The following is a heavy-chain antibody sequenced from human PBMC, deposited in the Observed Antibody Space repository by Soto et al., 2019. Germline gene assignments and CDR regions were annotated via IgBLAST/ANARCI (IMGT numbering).Heavy chain of an antibody. CDR1: GFTFSYYA. J-gene: IGHJ4*02. Sequence: VGSLRLSCAASGFTFSYYAMHWVRQAPGKGLEWVAVISYNGNNKYYADSVKDRFTVSRDNSENTLYLQMNSLRAEDTAVYFCARGRYYDTSDYYSYFWGQGALVTVSS. CDR3: ARGRYYDTSDYYSYF. CDR2: ISYNGNNK. V-gene: IGHV3-30-3*01. D-gene: IGHD3-22*01.